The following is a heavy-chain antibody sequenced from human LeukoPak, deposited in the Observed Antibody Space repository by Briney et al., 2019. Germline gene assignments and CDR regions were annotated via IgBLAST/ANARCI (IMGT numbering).Heavy chain of an antibody. V-gene: IGHV3-48*03. J-gene: IGHJ5*02. CDR1: GFTFSTSE. Sequence: GGSLRLSCAASGFTFSTSEMNWVRQAPGKGLEWLSYISISGNTIFYADSVKGRFTISRDNARNSLYLQMNSLRAEDTAVYYCARVRITRANWFDPWGQGTLVTVSS. CDR3: ARVRITRANWFDP. CDR2: ISISGNTI. D-gene: IGHD2-2*01.